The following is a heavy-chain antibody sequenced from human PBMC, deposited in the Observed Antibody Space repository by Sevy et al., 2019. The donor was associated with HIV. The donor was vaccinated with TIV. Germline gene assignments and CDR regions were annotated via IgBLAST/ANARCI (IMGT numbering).Heavy chain of an antibody. CDR3: AKVAGAATGYFDY. CDR2: IRYDGSNK. J-gene: IGHJ4*02. V-gene: IGHV3-30*02. CDR1: GFTFSSYG. D-gene: IGHD2-15*01. Sequence: GGSLRLSCAASGFTFSSYGMHWVRQAPGKGLEWVAFIRYDGSNKYYADSVKGRFTISRDNSKNTLYLQMNSLRAEGTTVYYIAKVAGAATGYFDYWGQGTLVTVSS.